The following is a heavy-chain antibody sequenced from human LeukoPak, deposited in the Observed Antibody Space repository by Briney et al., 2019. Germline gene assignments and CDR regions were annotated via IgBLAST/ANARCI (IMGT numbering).Heavy chain of an antibody. J-gene: IGHJ3*02. V-gene: IGHV4-61*01. CDR3: ATGVSSGYYFHDAFDI. CDR2: IYYSGST. D-gene: IGHD3-22*01. CDR1: GGSVSSGSYY. Sequence: SETLSLTCTVSGGSVSSGSYYWSWIRQPPGKGLEWIGYIYYSGSTNYNPSLKSRVTISVDTSKNQFSLKLSSVTAADTAVYYCATGVSSGYYFHDAFDIWGQGTMVTVSS.